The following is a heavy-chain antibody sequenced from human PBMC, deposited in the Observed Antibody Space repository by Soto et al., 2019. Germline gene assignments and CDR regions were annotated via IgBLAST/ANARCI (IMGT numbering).Heavy chain of an antibody. V-gene: IGHV3-21*01. J-gene: IGHJ4*02. D-gene: IGHD4-17*01. Sequence: GGSLRLSCAASGFTFSSYSMNWVRQAPGKGLEWVSSIRTTSSYIYYADSVKGRFTISRDNAKNSLYLQMNSLRAEDTAVYYCARDPHPTVTPFDYWGQGTLVTVSS. CDR3: ARDPHPTVTPFDY. CDR1: GFTFSSYS. CDR2: IRTTSSYI.